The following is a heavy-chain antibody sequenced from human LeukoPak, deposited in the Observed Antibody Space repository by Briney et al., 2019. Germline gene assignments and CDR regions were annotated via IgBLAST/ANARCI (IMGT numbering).Heavy chain of an antibody. V-gene: IGHV3-30*18. D-gene: IGHD3-10*01. CDR1: GFTFSTYD. CDR3: AKDFGEAAFDI. CDR2: ISYDGSDK. Sequence: PGRSLRLSCPASGFTFSTYDMHWVRQAPGKGLEWVAIISYDGSDKYYADSVKGRFTISRDNSKNTLYLQMNSLRAEDTAVYYCAKDFGEAAFDIWGQGTMVTVSS. J-gene: IGHJ3*02.